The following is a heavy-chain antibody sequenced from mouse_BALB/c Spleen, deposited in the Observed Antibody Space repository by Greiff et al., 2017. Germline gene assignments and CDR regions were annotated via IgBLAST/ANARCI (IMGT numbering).Heavy chain of an antibody. V-gene: IGHV5-4*02. D-gene: IGHD1-1*01. Sequence: DVHLVESGGGLVKPGGSLKLSCAASGFTFSDYYMYWVRQTPEKRLEWVATISDGGSYTYYPDSVKGRFTISRDNAKNNLYLQMSSLKSEDTAMYYCARGEITTVVADMDDWGQGTSVTVSS. CDR1: GFTFSDYY. CDR3: ARGEITTVVADMDD. CDR2: ISDGGSYT. J-gene: IGHJ4*01.